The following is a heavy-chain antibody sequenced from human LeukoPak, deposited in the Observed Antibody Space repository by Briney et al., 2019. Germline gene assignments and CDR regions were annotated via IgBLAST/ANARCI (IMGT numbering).Heavy chain of an antibody. CDR3: ARDQEVRGGSIDP. D-gene: IGHD3-10*01. CDR2: IYYSGST. Sequence: PSQTLSLTCTVSGGSISSSGYYWSWIRQHPGKGLEWIGYIYYSGSTYYNPSLKSRVTISVDTSKNQFSLKLSSVTAADTAVYYCARDQEVRGGSIDPWGQGTLVTVSS. J-gene: IGHJ5*02. CDR1: GGSISSSGYY. V-gene: IGHV4-31*03.